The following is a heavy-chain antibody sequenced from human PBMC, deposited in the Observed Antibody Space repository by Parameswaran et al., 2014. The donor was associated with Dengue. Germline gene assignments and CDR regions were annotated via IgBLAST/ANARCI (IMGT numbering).Heavy chain of an antibody. D-gene: IGHD2-2*01. CDR3: ASWGYCSSTSCYGFDP. J-gene: IGHJ5*02. Sequence: WVRQAPGQGLEWMGGIIPIFGTANYAQKFQGRVTITADESTSTAYMELSSLRSEDTAVYYCASWGYCSSTSCYGFDPWGQGTLVTVSS. CDR2: IIPIFGTA. V-gene: IGHV1-69*01.